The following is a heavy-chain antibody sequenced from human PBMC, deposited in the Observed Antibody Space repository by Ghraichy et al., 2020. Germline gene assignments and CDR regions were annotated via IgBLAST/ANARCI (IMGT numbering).Heavy chain of an antibody. J-gene: IGHJ4*02. D-gene: IGHD6-6*01. V-gene: IGHV3-23*01. CDR2: LNFGGGST. CDR3: AKVPSPPRPSYFDY. CDR1: GFRFSNYA. Sequence: GGSLRLSCAASGFRFSNYAMSWVRQAPGKGLEWVSALNFGGGSTYYADSVRGRFTISRDNSKNTLYLQMNSLRAEDTAVYYCAKVPSPPRPSYFDYWGPGTLVTVSS.